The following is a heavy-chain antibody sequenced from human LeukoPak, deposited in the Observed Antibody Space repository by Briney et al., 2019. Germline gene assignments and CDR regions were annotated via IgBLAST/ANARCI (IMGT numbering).Heavy chain of an antibody. Sequence: SETLSLTCAVYGGSFSGYYWSWIRQPPGKGLEWMGEINHSGSTNNNPSLKSRVTISVDTSKNQFSLKLSSVTAADTAVYYCARGSERHDFWSGYYQNSFDYWGQGTLVTVSS. D-gene: IGHD3-3*01. J-gene: IGHJ4*02. CDR3: ARGSERHDFWSGYYQNSFDY. V-gene: IGHV4-34*01. CDR1: GGSFSGYY. CDR2: INHSGST.